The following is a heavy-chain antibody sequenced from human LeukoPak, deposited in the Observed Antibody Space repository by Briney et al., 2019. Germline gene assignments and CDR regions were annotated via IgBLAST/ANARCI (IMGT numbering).Heavy chain of an antibody. CDR2: ISAYNGNT. J-gene: IGHJ4*02. CDR1: GYTFTSYD. V-gene: IGHV1-18*01. CDR3: ARNHPYSSSWYSGGYPDY. Sequence: ASVNVSCKASGYTFTSYDINWVRQAAGHGLEWMGWISAYNGNTNYAQKLQGRVTMTTDTSTSTAYMELRSLRSDDTAVYYCARNHPYSSSWYSGGYPDYWGQGTLVTVSS. D-gene: IGHD6-13*01.